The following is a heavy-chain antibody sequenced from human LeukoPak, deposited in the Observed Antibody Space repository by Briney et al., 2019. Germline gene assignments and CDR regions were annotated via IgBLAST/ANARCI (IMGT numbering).Heavy chain of an antibody. J-gene: IGHJ5*02. CDR3: AKDYSKTSYYGSGTYYRPNWFDP. Sequence: GGSLRLSCAASGFTFSSYGMHWVRQAPGKGLEWVAFIRYDGSNKYYADSVKGRFTISRDNSKNTLYLQVNSLRAEDTAVYYCAKDYSKTSYYGSGTYYRPNWFDPWGQGTLVTVSS. D-gene: IGHD3-10*01. CDR2: IRYDGSNK. CDR1: GFTFSSYG. V-gene: IGHV3-30*02.